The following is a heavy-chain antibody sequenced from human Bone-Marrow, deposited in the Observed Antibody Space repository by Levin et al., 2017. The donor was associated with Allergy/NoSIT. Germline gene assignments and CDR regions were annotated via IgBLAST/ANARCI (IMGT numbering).Heavy chain of an antibody. V-gene: IGHV4-31*03. D-gene: IGHD2-2*03. CDR1: GASTTGGGYH. Sequence: TLSLTCTVSGASTTGGGYHWSWIRQHAGKGLSFLFSLSSLFLPSSPPSLKSRVMISVDTSKNQFSLKVSSTTAADTAVYYCAREDGSTFDSWGQGTLVTVSS. CDR3: AREDGSTFDS. J-gene: IGHJ4*02. CDR2: LSSLFLP.